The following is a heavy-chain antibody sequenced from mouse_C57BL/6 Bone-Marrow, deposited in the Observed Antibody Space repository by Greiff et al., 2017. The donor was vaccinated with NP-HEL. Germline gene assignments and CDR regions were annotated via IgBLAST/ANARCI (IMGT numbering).Heavy chain of an antibody. D-gene: IGHD2-4*01. CDR1: GYAFSSSW. Sequence: QVQLQQSGPELVKPGASVKISCKASGYAFSSSWMNWVKQRPGTGLEWIGRIYPGDGDNNYNGKFKGKATLTADKSSSTAYMQLSSLTSEDSAVYFCAREMINWYFDVWGTGTTVTVSS. CDR2: IYPGDGDN. CDR3: AREMINWYFDV. V-gene: IGHV1-82*01. J-gene: IGHJ1*03.